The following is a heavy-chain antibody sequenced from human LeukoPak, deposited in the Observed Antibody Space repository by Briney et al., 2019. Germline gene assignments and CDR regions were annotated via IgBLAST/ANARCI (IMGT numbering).Heavy chain of an antibody. V-gene: IGHV1-18*01. CDR1: GYTFHTYD. J-gene: IGHJ3*02. CDR3: ARVGRSGSPGAFDI. Sequence: PTASVRVSCRASGYTFHTYDITWVRQAPGQGLEWMGWIRSQNGATNYAQKPQGRVTMTTDASTSTVYMELRSLRSDDTAVYYCARVGRSGSPGAFDIWGQGTMVIVSA. D-gene: IGHD1-26*01. CDR2: IRSQNGAT.